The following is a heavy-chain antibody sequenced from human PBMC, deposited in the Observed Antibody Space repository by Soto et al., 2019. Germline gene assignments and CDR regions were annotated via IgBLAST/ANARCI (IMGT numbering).Heavy chain of an antibody. J-gene: IGHJ4*02. CDR1: GFTFSNAW. D-gene: IGHD3-16*01. V-gene: IGHV3-15*01. Sequence: ESGGGLVKPGGSLRLSCAASGFTFSNAWMSWVRQAPGKGLEWVGRIKSKTDGGTTDYAAPVKGRFTISRDDSKNTLYLQMNSLKTEDTAVYYCTTNEGYDYVWGSYHFDYWGQGTLVTVSS. CDR3: TTNEGYDYVWGSYHFDY. CDR2: IKSKTDGGTT.